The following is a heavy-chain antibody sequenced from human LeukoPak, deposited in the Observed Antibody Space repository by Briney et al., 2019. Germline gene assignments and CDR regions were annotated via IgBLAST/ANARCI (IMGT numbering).Heavy chain of an antibody. CDR2: IIPIFGTA. J-gene: IGHJ6*03. V-gene: IGHV1-69*06. Sequence: GASVKVSCKASGGTFSSYAISWVRQAPGQGLEWMGGIIPIFGTANYAQKFQGRVTITADKSTSTAYMELSSLRSEDTAVYYCARGDYYDSSGYYAKYYYYYMDVWGKGTTVTVSS. D-gene: IGHD3-22*01. CDR1: GGTFSSYA. CDR3: ARGDYYDSSGYYAKYYYYYMDV.